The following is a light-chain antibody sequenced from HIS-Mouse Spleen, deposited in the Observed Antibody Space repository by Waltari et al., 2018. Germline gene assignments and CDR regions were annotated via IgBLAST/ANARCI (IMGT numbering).Light chain of an antibody. V-gene: IGLV1-47*01. CDR1: SSHIGSTY. CDR2: RNN. Sequence: QSVLTQPPSASGTPGQRVTISCSGSSSHIGSTYVYWYQQLPEPAPKLLIYRNNQRPSGVPDRFSGSKSGTSASLAISGLRSEDEADYYCAAWDDSLSGPVFGGGTKLTVL. CDR3: AAWDDSLSGPV. J-gene: IGLJ3*02.